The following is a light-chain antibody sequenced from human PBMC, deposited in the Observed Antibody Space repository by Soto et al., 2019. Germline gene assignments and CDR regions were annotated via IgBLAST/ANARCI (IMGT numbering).Light chain of an antibody. CDR2: HAS. J-gene: IGKJ4*01. CDR1: QSVSNN. V-gene: IGKV3-15*01. CDR3: QQDNEWPLT. Sequence: EIVMTQSPATLSVSPVERATLSCRASQSVSNNLAWYQQKPGQAPRLLIYHASTGATGIPARFSGSGSGTELTLTISSVQSEDFAVYYCQQDNEWPLTFGGGTKVEIK.